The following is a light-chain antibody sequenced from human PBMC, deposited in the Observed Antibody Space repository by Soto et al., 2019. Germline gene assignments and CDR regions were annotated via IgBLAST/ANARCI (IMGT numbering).Light chain of an antibody. Sequence: ALTQPRSVSGSPGQSVTISCTGTSSDVGGYNYVSWYQQHPGKAPKLMIYDVSKRPSGVPDRFSGSKSGNTASLTISGLQAEDEADYYCCSYAGSYTWVFGGGTKVTVL. J-gene: IGLJ3*02. CDR3: CSYAGSYTWV. V-gene: IGLV2-11*01. CDR1: SSDVGGYNY. CDR2: DVS.